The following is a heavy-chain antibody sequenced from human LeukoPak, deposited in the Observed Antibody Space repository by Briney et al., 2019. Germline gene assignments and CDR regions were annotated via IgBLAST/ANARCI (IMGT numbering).Heavy chain of an antibody. CDR2: IRSKANSYAT. Sequence: GGSLRLSCAASGFTFSGSAMHLVRQASGKGLEWVGRIRSKANSYATAYAASVKGRFTISRDDSKNTTYLQMNSLETEDTAMYFCTRPSFDPWGQGTLVTVSS. CDR1: GFTFSGSA. V-gene: IGHV3-73*01. J-gene: IGHJ5*02. CDR3: TRPSFDP.